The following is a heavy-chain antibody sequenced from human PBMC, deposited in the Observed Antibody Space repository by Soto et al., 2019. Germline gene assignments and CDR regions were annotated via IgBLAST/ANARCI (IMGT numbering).Heavy chain of an antibody. V-gene: IGHV4-34*09. J-gene: IGHJ6*02. CDR2: IYYSGST. D-gene: IGHD3-3*01. CDR1: GGSFSAYY. Sequence: HSETLSLTCAVYGGSFSAYYWSWIRQPPGKGLEWIGYIYYSGSTYYNPSLKSRVTISVDTSKNQFSLKLSSVTAADTAVYYCARYLRTIFGVVTNYGMDVWGQGTMVTVSS. CDR3: ARYLRTIFGVVTNYGMDV.